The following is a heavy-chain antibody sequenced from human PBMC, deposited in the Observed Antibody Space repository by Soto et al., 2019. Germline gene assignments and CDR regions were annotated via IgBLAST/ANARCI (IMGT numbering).Heavy chain of an antibody. V-gene: IGHV1-24*01. Sequence: GASVKVSCKVSGYTLAELSMHWVRQAPGKGLEWMGGFDPEDGETIYAQKFQGRVTMTEDTSTDTAYMELSSLRPEDTAVYYCAPELFPEHKQQLVLGYDYWGQGPLVTVSS. D-gene: IGHD6-13*01. J-gene: IGHJ4*02. CDR1: GYTLAELS. CDR3: APELFPEHKQQLVLGYDY. CDR2: FDPEDGET.